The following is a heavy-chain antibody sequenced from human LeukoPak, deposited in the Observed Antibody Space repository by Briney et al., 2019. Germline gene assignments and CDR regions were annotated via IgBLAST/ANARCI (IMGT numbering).Heavy chain of an antibody. V-gene: IGHV4-34*01. CDR1: GGSFSGYY. Sequence: SETLSLTCAVYGGSFSGYYWSWIRQPPGKGLERIGEINHSGSTNYNPSLKSRVTISVDTSKNQFSLKLSSVTAADTAVYYCALRGRYSGYSYYYYGMDVWDKGTTVTVSS. D-gene: IGHD5-12*01. CDR3: ALRGRYSGYSYYYYGMDV. CDR2: INHSGST. J-gene: IGHJ6*04.